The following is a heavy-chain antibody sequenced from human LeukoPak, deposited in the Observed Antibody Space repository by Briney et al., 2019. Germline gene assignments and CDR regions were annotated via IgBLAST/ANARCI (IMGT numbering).Heavy chain of an antibody. CDR3: ARVGGPSDGDYHKYFQH. CDR2: IIPIFGTA. CDR1: GGSFRSFV. J-gene: IGHJ1*01. V-gene: IGHV1-69*05. Sequence: SVKVSCKASGGSFRSFVITWVRQAPGQGLEWMGRIIPIFGTANYAQKFQGRVTITTDESTSTAYMELSSLRSEDTAMYYCARVGGPSDGDYHKYFQHWGQGTLVTVSS. D-gene: IGHD4-17*01.